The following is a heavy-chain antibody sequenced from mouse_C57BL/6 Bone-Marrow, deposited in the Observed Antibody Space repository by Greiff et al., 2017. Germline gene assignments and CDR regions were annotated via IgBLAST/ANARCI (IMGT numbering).Heavy chain of an antibody. J-gene: IGHJ4*01. CDR3: ARDYYYGSSYDYAMDY. D-gene: IGHD1-1*01. CDR2: IFPGSGST. Sequence: QVQLQQSGPELVKPGASVKISCKASGYTFTDYYINWVKQRPGQGLEWIGWIFPGSGSTYYNEKFKGKATLTVDKSSSTAYMLLSSLTSEDSAVYFCARDYYYGSSYDYAMDYWGQGTSVTVSS. V-gene: IGHV1-75*01. CDR1: GYTFTDYY.